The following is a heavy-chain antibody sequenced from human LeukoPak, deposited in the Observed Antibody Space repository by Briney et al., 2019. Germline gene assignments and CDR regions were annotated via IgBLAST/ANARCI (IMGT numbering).Heavy chain of an antibody. V-gene: IGHV5-10-1*01. CDR1: VYSCTSYW. Sequence: GEPLNISGEGSVYSCTSYWISWGRQLPGKRVEWLGSIDPSDSSTNYSSSFRGYVTSSADKSISTAYLQWRSLKASDTAMYYCARDLPEGSSEWFDPSGQGTPVTVSS. J-gene: IGHJ5*02. CDR3: ARDLPEGSSEWFDP. CDR2: IDPSDSST. D-gene: IGHD6-6*01.